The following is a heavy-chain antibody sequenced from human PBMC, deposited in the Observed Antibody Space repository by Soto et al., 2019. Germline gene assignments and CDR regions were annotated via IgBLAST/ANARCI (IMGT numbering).Heavy chain of an antibody. D-gene: IGHD1-26*01. Sequence: QVHLVESGGGLVKPGGSLGLSCTASGFPFRHTYLTWFAQPPGKGLEWLSYISTSGSPAYYADSVKGRFTISTDNAKKSLYLQMDSLRAEDTGVYYCATGGIYYEAWGQGTLVTVSS. V-gene: IGHV3-11*01. J-gene: IGHJ5*02. CDR3: ATGGIYYEA. CDR1: GFPFRHTY. CDR2: ISTSGSPA.